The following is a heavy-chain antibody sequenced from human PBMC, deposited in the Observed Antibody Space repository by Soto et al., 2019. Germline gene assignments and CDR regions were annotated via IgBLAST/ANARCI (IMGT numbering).Heavy chain of an antibody. V-gene: IGHV4-30-2*01. CDR3: ARDRGYSYGDLRFDP. D-gene: IGHD5-18*01. J-gene: IGHJ5*02. CDR2: IYHSGST. CDR1: GGSISSGGYS. Sequence: QLQLQESGSGLVKPSQTLSLTCAVSGGSISSGGYSWSWIRQPPGKGLEWIGYIYHSGSTYYNPSLKSRVTISVDRSKNQFSLKLSSVTAADTAVYYCARDRGYSYGDLRFDPWGQGTLVTVSS.